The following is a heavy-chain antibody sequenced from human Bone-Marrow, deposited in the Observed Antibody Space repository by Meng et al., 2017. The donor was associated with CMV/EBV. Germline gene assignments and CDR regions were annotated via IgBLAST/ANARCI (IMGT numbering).Heavy chain of an antibody. Sequence: SETLSLTCTVSGGSVSSGSYYWSWIRQPPGKGLEWIGYIYYSGSTNYNPSLKSRVTISVDTSKNQFSLKLSSETAADTAVYYCARDMGYRAYCSSTSCYSGRGGMDVWGQGTTVTVSS. CDR2: IYYSGST. J-gene: IGHJ6*02. CDR3: ARDMGYRAYCSSTSCYSGRGGMDV. V-gene: IGHV4-61*01. D-gene: IGHD2-2*02. CDR1: GGSVSSGSYY.